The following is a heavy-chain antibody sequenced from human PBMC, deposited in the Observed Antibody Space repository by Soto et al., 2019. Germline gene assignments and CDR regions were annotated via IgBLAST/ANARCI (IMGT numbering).Heavy chain of an antibody. J-gene: IGHJ6*02. CDR1: GVSISSNGFS. CDR3: ACVCSGACQHGIDV. Sequence: TLSLTCAVSGVSISSNGFSWICIRQPQGKGLEWISYIYYSGGTSYNRSLKSRVNISVDTSKHQFSLKMSSVTAADTSVYYCACVCSGACQHGIDVWGQGTTVTVS. V-gene: IGHV4-31*11. CDR2: IYYSGGT. D-gene: IGHD2-15*01.